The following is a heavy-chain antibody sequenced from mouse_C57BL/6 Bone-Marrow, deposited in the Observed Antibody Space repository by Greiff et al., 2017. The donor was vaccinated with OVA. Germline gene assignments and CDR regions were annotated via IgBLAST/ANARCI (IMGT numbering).Heavy chain of an antibody. J-gene: IGHJ3*01. Sequence: VQLQQSGTELVRPGASVKLSCTASGFNIKDDYMHWVKQRPEQGLEWIGWSDPENGDTEYASKFQGKATITADTSSNTAYLQLSSLTSEDTAVYYCTFYYGNPFAYWGQGTLVTVSA. V-gene: IGHV14-4*01. CDR3: TFYYGNPFAY. D-gene: IGHD2-1*01. CDR1: GFNIKDDY. CDR2: SDPENGDT.